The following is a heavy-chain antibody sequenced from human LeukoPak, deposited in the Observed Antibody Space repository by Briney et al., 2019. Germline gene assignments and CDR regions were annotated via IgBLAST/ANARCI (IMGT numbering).Heavy chain of an antibody. D-gene: IGHD1-26*01. CDR2: INPSGGST. Sequence: GASVKVSCKASGYTFTSYYMHWVRQAPGQGLEWMGIINPSGGSTSYAQKFQGRVTMTRDTSTSTVYMELSSLRSEDTAVYYCARARIVGDLFDYWGQGTLVTASS. CDR1: GYTFTSYY. J-gene: IGHJ4*02. V-gene: IGHV1-46*01. CDR3: ARARIVGDLFDY.